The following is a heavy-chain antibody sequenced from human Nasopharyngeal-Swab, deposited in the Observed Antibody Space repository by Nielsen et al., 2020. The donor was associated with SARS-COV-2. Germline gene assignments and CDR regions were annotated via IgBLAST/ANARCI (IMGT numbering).Heavy chain of an antibody. V-gene: IGHV4-34*01. CDR3: ARGTQIYSSGYSYYYYMDV. Sequence: SETLSLTCAVYGGSFSGYYWSWIRQPPGKGLEWIGEINHSGSTNYNPSLKSRVTISVDTSKNQFSLKLSSVTAADTAVYHCARGTQIYSSGYSYYYYMDVWGKGTTVTVSS. CDR2: INHSGST. D-gene: IGHD3-22*01. CDR1: GGSFSGYY. J-gene: IGHJ6*03.